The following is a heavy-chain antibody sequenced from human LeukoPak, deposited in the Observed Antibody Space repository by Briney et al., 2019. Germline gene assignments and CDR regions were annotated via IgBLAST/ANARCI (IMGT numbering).Heavy chain of an antibody. V-gene: IGHV5-51*01. D-gene: IGHD2-2*01. CDR3: ARRDEGYCSSTSCHGGWFDP. Sequence: GESLKIPCKGSGYSFTSYWIGWVRQMPGKGLEWMGIIYPGDSDTRYSPSFQGQVTISADKSISTAYLQWSSLKASDTAMYYCARRDEGYCSSTSCHGGWFDPWGQGTLVTVSS. CDR1: GYSFTSYW. J-gene: IGHJ5*02. CDR2: IYPGDSDT.